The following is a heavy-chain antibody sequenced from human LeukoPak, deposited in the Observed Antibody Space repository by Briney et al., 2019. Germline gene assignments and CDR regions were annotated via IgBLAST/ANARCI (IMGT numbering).Heavy chain of an antibody. CDR1: GDSVSAYY. CDR2: IYYSGSP. Sequence: SETLSLTCTVSGDSVSAYYWSWIRQPPGKGLEWIGYIYYSGSPNYNPSLKSRVTTSLDTSANQFSLKLTSVTAADTAIYYCARHPPPNDYVWGSLDYWGQGTLVTVSS. V-gene: IGHV4-59*08. CDR3: ARHPPPNDYVWGSLDY. D-gene: IGHD3-16*01. J-gene: IGHJ4*02.